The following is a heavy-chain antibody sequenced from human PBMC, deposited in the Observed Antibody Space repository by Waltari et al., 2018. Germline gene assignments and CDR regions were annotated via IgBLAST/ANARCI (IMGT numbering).Heavy chain of an antibody. CDR3: ALGGGGDYYFDY. Sequence: QLQLQESGPGLVKPSETLSLTCTVSGGSISSSSYYWGWIRQPPGKGLEWIGSIYYSGSTYYNPSLKSRVTISGETSKNQFSLKLSSVTAAETAVYYCALGGGGDYYFDYWGQGTLVTVSS. V-gene: IGHV4-39*01. J-gene: IGHJ4*02. CDR2: IYYSGST. D-gene: IGHD3-16*01. CDR1: GGSISSSSYY.